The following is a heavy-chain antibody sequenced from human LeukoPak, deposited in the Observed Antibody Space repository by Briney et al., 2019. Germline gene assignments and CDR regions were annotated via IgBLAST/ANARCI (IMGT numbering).Heavy chain of an antibody. D-gene: IGHD3-22*01. CDR3: VRRAAYYDSSGYLAPDYYFDL. CDR1: GFTFADYT. J-gene: IGHJ4*02. Sequence: GGSLRLSCTASGFTFADYTMSWVRQAPGKGLEWVAHISYDGSNTFFADSVKGRFTISRDNSRYTVYLQMNSLRREDTAFYYCVRRAAYYDSSGYLAPDYYFDLWGQGTLVTVSS. CDR2: ISYDGSNT. V-gene: IGHV3-30*04.